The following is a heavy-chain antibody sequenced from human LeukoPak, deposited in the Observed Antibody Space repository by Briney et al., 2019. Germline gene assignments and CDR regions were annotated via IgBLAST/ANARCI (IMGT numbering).Heavy chain of an antibody. D-gene: IGHD3-16*01. J-gene: IGHJ4*02. V-gene: IGHV3-9*03. CDR1: GFTFDDYA. Sequence: GRSLRLSCAASGFTFDDYAMHWVRQTPGKGLEWVSGISWNSGAIGYADSVKGRFTISRDNAKNSMYLQMNSLRPEDMALYYCAKEGGGGKFYFDYWGQGTLVTVSS. CDR2: ISWNSGAI. CDR3: AKEGGGGKFYFDY.